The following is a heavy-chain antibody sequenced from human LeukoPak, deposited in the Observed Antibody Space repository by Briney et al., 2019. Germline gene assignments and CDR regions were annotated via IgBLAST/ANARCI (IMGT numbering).Heavy chain of an antibody. CDR2: IYSGGST. J-gene: IGHJ4*02. CDR3: ARDQVGANPL. D-gene: IGHD1-26*01. V-gene: IGHV3-53*01. Sequence: PGGSLRLSCAASGFTVSSNYMSWVRQAPGKGLEWVSVIYSGGSTYYADSVKGRFTISRDNSKNTLYLQMNSLRAEDTAVYYCARDQVGANPLWGQETLVTVSS. CDR1: GFTVSSNY.